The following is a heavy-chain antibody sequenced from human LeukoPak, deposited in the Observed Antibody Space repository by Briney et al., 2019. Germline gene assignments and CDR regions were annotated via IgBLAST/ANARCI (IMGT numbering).Heavy chain of an antibody. Sequence: LPGGSLRLSCAASGFTFSSYWMSWVRQAPGKGLEWVANIKQDGSEKYYVDSVKGRFTISRDNAKNSLYLQMNSLRAEDTAVYYCARAPYGSGSYYTLEDYYYMDVWGKGTTVTVSS. V-gene: IGHV3-7*01. CDR3: ARAPYGSGSYYTLEDYYYMDV. CDR1: GFTFSSYW. J-gene: IGHJ6*03. CDR2: IKQDGSEK. D-gene: IGHD3-10*01.